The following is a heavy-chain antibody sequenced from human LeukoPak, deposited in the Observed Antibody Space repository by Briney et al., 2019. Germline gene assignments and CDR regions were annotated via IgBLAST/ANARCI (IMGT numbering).Heavy chain of an antibody. CDR2: ISSSGSTI. V-gene: IGHV3-48*03. CDR1: GFTFSSYE. Sequence: GGSLRLSCAASGFTFSSYEMNGVRQAPGKGLEGVSYISSSGSTIYYADSVKGGFTISRDNAKNSLYLQMNSLRAEDTAVYYCARSMVRGVIISFRYYGMDVWGKGTTVTVSS. CDR3: ARSMVRGVIISFRYYGMDV. J-gene: IGHJ6*04. D-gene: IGHD3-10*01.